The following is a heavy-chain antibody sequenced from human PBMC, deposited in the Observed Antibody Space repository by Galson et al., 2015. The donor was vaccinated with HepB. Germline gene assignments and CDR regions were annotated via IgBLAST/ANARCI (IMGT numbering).Heavy chain of an antibody. CDR2: ISYDGGNK. CDR1: GFTFSNYG. CDR3: AKTVGGTSNYYYYGMDV. V-gene: IGHV3-30*18. D-gene: IGHD1-26*01. Sequence: SLRLSCAVSGFTFSNYGMHWARQAPGKGLEWVTVISYDGGNKYYADSVKGRFTISRDNSKNTLYLQMNSLRAEDTALYYCAKTVGGTSNYYYYGMDVWGQETTVTVSS. J-gene: IGHJ6*02.